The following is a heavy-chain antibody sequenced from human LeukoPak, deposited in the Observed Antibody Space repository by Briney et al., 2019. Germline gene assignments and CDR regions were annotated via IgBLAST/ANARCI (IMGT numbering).Heavy chain of an antibody. Sequence: GGSLRLSCAASGLTFSSYWMSWVRQAPGKGLEWVANIKQDGSQKYYVDSVRGRFTISRDNAKNSLYLQMNSLRVEDTAVYYCAKGSERIAMIVVLIWGQGTLVTVSS. CDR1: GLTFSSYW. CDR3: AKGSERIAMIVVLI. CDR2: IKQDGSQK. D-gene: IGHD3-22*01. V-gene: IGHV3-7*03. J-gene: IGHJ4*02.